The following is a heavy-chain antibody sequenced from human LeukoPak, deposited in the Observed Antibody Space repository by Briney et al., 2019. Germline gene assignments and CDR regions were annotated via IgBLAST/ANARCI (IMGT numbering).Heavy chain of an antibody. D-gene: IGHD4-17*01. V-gene: IGHV4-59*01. J-gene: IGHJ4*02. CDR3: ARLWPYGDYYFDY. CDR2: IYYSGST. CDR1: GGSISSYY. Sequence: PSETLSLTCTVSGGSISSYYWSWIRQPPGKGLEWIGYIYYSGSTNYNPSLKSRVTISVDTSKNQFSLKLSSVTAADTAVYYCARLWPYGDYYFDYWGQGTLVTVSS.